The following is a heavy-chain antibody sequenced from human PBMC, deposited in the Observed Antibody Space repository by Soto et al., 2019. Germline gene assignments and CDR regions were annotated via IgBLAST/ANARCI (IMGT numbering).Heavy chain of an antibody. CDR3: ARQAYCGGDCYSGPYYFDY. V-gene: IGHV3-48*02. Sequence: PGGSLRLSCAASGFTFSSYSMNWVRQAPGKGLEWVSYISSSSSTIYYADSVKGRFTISRDNAKNSPYLQMNSLRDEDTAVYYCARQAYCGGDCYSGPYYFDYWGQGTLVTVSS. D-gene: IGHD2-21*02. CDR2: ISSSSSTI. J-gene: IGHJ4*02. CDR1: GFTFSSYS.